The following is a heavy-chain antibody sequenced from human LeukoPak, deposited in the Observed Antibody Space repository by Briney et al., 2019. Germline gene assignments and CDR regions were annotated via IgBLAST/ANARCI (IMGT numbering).Heavy chain of an antibody. CDR2: INHSGST. Sequence: PSETLSLTCAVYGGSFSGYYWSWIRQPPGKGLEWIGEINHSGSTNYNPSLKSRVTISVDTSKNQFSLKLSSVTAADTAVYYCASGGYSYGYQGGLWYWGQGTLVTVSS. CDR1: GGSFSGYY. J-gene: IGHJ4*02. V-gene: IGHV4-34*01. D-gene: IGHD5-18*01. CDR3: ASGGYSYGYQGGLWY.